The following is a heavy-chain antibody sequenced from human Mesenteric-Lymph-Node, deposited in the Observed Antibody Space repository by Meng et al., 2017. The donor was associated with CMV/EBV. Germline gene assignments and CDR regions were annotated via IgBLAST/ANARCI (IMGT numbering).Heavy chain of an antibody. CDR1: GFSPSTSGVG. CDR3: AHSSGIAAAGPFYFDY. CDR2: IYLDDDK. D-gene: IGHD6-13*01. Sequence: QITLKESGPPLVKPTQTLTLTCTFSGFSPSTSGVGVGWIRQPPGKALEWHALIYLDDDKRYSPSLKNRLTIAKDTTKNQVVLTMTNMDTVDTATYYCAHSSGIAAAGPFYFDYWGQGTLVTVSS. J-gene: IGHJ4*02. V-gene: IGHV2-5*02.